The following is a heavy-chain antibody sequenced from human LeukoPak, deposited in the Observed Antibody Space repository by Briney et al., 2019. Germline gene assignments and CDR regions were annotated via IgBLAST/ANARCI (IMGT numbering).Heavy chain of an antibody. V-gene: IGHV3-11*01. J-gene: IGHJ4*02. CDR2: ISSSGSTI. CDR1: GFTFSAYY. Sequence: GGSRRLFCAPSGFTFSAYYTSWTRQAPGKGLEWVSYISSSGSTIYYADSVKGRYTISRDNSKNALYLQMNSLRAEDTAVYYCARKGPALDYWGQGTLVTVSS. CDR3: ARKGPALDY.